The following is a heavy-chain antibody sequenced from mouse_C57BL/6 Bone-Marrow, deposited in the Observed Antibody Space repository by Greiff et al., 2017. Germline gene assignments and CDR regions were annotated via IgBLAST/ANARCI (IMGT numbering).Heavy chain of an antibody. D-gene: IGHD1-1*01. CDR1: GYAFSSSW. CDR2: IYPGDGDT. J-gene: IGHJ2*01. Sequence: VQLQQSGPELVKPGASVKISCKASGYAFSSSWMNWVKQRPGKGLEWLGRIYPGDGDTNYNGKFKGKATLTADNSSSTAYMQLSSLTSEDSAVYFCAGRGLVGYFDYWGQGTTLTVSS. CDR3: AGRGLVGYFDY. V-gene: IGHV1-82*01.